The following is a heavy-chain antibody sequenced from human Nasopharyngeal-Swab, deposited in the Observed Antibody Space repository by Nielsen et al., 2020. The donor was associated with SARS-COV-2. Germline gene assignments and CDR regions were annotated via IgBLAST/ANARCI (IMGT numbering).Heavy chain of an antibody. CDR1: GFTFSSYA. D-gene: IGHD3-3*01. J-gene: IGHJ4*02. V-gene: IGHV3-23*01. CDR2: ISGSGGST. CDR3: AKGESIMIFGVGGTYFDY. Sequence: GGSLRLSCAASGFTFSSYAMSWVRQAPGKGLEWVSAISGSGGSTYYADSVKGRFTISRDNSKNTLYLQMNSLRAEDTAVYYCAKGESIMIFGVGGTYFDYWGQGTLVTGSS.